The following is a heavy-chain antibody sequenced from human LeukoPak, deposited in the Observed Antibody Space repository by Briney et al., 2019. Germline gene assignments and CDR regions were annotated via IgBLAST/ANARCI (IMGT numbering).Heavy chain of an antibody. CDR2: ISAYNGNT. CDR3: ASLAVAGTKSPYYFDY. V-gene: IGHV1-18*01. CDR1: GYTFTSYG. D-gene: IGHD6-19*01. J-gene: IGHJ4*02. Sequence: VASVKVSCKASGYTFTSYGISWVRQAPGQGLEWMGWISAYNGNTNYAQKLQGRVTMTADTSTSTAYMELRSLRSDDTAVYYCASLAVAGTKSPYYFDYWGQGTLVTVSS.